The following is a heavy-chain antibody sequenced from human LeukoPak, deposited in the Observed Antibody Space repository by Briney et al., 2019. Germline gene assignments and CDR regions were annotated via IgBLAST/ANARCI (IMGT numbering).Heavy chain of an antibody. Sequence: TGGSLRLSCAASGFTFSSYAMSWVRQAPGKGLEWVSAISGSGGSTYYADSVKGRFTISRDNSKNTLYLQMNSLRAEDTAVYYCAKAPFGTTWGWEYWGQGTLVTVSS. CDR3: AKAPFGTTWGWEY. V-gene: IGHV3-23*01. CDR1: GFTFSSYA. D-gene: IGHD1-1*01. J-gene: IGHJ4*02. CDR2: ISGSGGST.